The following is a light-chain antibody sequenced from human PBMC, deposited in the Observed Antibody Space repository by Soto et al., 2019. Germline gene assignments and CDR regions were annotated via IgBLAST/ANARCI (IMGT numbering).Light chain of an antibody. CDR1: QSVSSSY. CDR2: GAS. Sequence: EIVLTQSPGTLSLSPGERATLSCRASQSVSSSYLAWYQQKPGQAPRPLIYGASSRAIGIPDRFSGSGSGTDFTLTISRLEPEDFAVYYCQNYGSSPWTFDQGTKVEIK. CDR3: QNYGSSPWT. V-gene: IGKV3-20*01. J-gene: IGKJ1*01.